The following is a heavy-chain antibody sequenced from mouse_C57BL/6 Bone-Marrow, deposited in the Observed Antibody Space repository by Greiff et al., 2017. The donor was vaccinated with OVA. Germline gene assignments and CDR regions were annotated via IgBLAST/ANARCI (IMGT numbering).Heavy chain of an antibody. D-gene: IGHD1-1*01. Sequence: QVQLQQPGAELVKPGASVKMSCKASGYTFTSYWITWVKQRPGQGLEWIGDIYPGSGSTNYNEKFKSTATLPVDTSSSTAYMQLSSLTSEDSAVYYCARFTTVVALHRDFDVWGTGTTVTVSS. CDR2: IYPGSGST. V-gene: IGHV1-55*01. CDR1: GYTFTSYW. CDR3: ARFTTVVALHRDFDV. J-gene: IGHJ1*03.